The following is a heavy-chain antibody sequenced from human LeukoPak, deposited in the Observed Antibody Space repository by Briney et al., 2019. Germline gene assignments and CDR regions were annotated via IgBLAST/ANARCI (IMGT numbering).Heavy chain of an antibody. J-gene: IGHJ4*02. Sequence: SETLSLICTVSGGSISSSSDYWGWIRQPPGKGLECIGIIYYSGSTYYNPSLKSRVTISVDTSKNQFSLKVSSVTAADTAVYYCARLDRGRPEKAFDFWGQGTLVTVSS. V-gene: IGHV4-39*01. CDR3: ARLDRGRPEKAFDF. CDR2: IYYSGST. CDR1: GGSISSSSDY. D-gene: IGHD1-14*01.